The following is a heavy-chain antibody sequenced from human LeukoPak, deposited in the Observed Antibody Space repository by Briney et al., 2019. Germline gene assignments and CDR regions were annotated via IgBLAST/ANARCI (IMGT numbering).Heavy chain of an antibody. D-gene: IGHD1-1*01. CDR3: AKLAEISGGFRVYYFDY. CDR1: GFTVSRNY. J-gene: IGHJ4*02. V-gene: IGHV3-53*01. CDR2: VYSAGTT. Sequence: GGSLRLSCTASGFTVSRNYMSWVRQPPGKGLEWVSVVYSAGTTFYADSVKGRFTVSRDNSKNTLYLQMNSLRAEDTAVYYCAKLAEISGGFRVYYFDYWGQGTLVTVSS.